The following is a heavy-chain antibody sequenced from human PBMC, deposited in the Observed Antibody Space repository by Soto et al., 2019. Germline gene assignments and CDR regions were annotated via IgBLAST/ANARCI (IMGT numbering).Heavy chain of an antibody. CDR1: GYTFTGYY. CDR2: INPNSGGT. J-gene: IGHJ1*01. Sequence: ASVKVSCKASGYTFTGYYIHWVRQAPGQGLEWMGWINPNSGGTNYAQKFQGWVTMTRDTSISTAYMELSRLRSDDTAVYYCARDVYSSSSFSLGYWGKGTLVTV. V-gene: IGHV1-2*04. CDR3: ARDVYSSSSFSLGY. D-gene: IGHD6-6*01.